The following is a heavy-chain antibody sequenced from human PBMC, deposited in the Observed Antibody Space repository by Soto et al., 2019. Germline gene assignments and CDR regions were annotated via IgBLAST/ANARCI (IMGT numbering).Heavy chain of an antibody. V-gene: IGHV3-73*01. D-gene: IGHD3-3*01. CDR1: GFTFSGSA. CDR3: TRHDPNYDCWSRSPPHYGMGV. CDR2: IRSKANSYAT. J-gene: IGHJ6*02. Sequence: GGSLRLSCAASGFTFSGSAMHWVRQASGKGLEWVGRIRSKANSYATAYAASVKGRFTISRDDSKNTAYLQMNSLKTEDTAVYYCTRHDPNYDCWSRSPPHYGMGVWGQGTTVNVSS.